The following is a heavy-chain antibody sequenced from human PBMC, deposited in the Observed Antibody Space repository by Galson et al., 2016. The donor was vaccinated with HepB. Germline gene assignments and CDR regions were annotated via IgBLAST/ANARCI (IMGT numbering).Heavy chain of an antibody. V-gene: IGHV3-33*01. J-gene: IGHJ4*02. Sequence: SLRLSCAASGFTFSDYGMRWVRQPPGKGLEWVASIWHDGSQKFYAASVKGRFTISRDNSKNTVHLQMNSLRAVDTAVYYCARDASGSRADFDYWGQGIPVTVSS. CDR1: GFTFSDYG. CDR3: ARDASGSRADFDY. CDR2: IWHDGSQK. D-gene: IGHD3-10*01.